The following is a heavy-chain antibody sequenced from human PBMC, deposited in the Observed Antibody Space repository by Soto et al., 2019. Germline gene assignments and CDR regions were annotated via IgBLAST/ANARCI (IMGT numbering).Heavy chain of an antibody. V-gene: IGHV3-30*18. J-gene: IGHJ4*02. Sequence: SLRLSCAASGFTFSSYGMHWVRQAPGKGLEWVAVISYDGSNKYYADSVKGRFTISRDNSKNTLYLQMNSLRAEDTAVYYCAKDARLGYDSSGYFGYWGQGTLVTVSS. CDR2: ISYDGSNK. CDR1: GFTFSSYG. CDR3: AKDARLGYDSSGYFGY. D-gene: IGHD3-22*01.